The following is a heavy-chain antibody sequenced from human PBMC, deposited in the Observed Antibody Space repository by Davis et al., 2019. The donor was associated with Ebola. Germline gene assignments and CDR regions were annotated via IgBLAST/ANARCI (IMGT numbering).Heavy chain of an antibody. CDR2: INPTGGST. CDR1: GYTFTSYY. D-gene: IGHD3-10*01. Sequence: AASVKVSCKASGYTFTSYYLHWVRQAPGQGLEWMGIINPTGGSTSYAQKFQGRVTMTKDTSTSTVYMELSGLRSEDTAVYYCARDQWFGEPRGWFDPWGQGTQVTVSS. J-gene: IGHJ5*02. CDR3: ARDQWFGEPRGWFDP. V-gene: IGHV1-46*01.